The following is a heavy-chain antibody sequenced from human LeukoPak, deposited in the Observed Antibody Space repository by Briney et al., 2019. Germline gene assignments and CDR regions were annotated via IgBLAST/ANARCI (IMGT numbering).Heavy chain of an antibody. D-gene: IGHD6-13*01. CDR2: VTDSGII. CDR1: GGSIRNFY. J-gene: IGHJ4*02. Sequence: SETLSLTCTVSGGSIRNFYWSWIRQPPGKGLEWIGYVTDSGIISYHPSLKSRVAILIYTSKNQFSLKLTSVTAADTAVYYCARLRSWQLGVDYWGQGTLVTVSS. V-gene: IGHV4-59*08. CDR3: ARLRSWQLGVDY.